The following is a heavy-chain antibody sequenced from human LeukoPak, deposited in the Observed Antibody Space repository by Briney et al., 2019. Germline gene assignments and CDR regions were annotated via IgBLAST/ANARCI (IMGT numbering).Heavy chain of an antibody. CDR1: GFTFSSYW. Sequence: GGSLRLSCAASGFTFSSYWMSWVRQAPGKGLEWVANIRHDGREKYYVDSVKGRFTISRDNAKNSLYPQMNSLSAEDTAVYYCARRDSGSNSLPFDHWGQGALVTVSS. CDR3: ARRDSGSNSLPFDH. D-gene: IGHD1-26*01. CDR2: IRHDGREK. V-gene: IGHV3-7*05. J-gene: IGHJ4*02.